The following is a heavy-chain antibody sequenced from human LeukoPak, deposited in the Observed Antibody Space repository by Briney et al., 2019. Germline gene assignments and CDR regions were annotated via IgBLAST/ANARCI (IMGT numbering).Heavy chain of an antibody. V-gene: IGHV4-34*01. CDR3: ARDSMKRGIGP. CDR2: INHSGST. CDR1: GGSFSGYY. Sequence: SETLSLTCAVYGGSFSGYYWSWIRQPPGKGLEWIGEINHSGSTNYNPSLKSRVTISVDTSKNQFSLKLSSVTAADTAVYYCARDSMKRGIGPWGQGTLVTVSS. J-gene: IGHJ5*02. D-gene: IGHD7-27*01.